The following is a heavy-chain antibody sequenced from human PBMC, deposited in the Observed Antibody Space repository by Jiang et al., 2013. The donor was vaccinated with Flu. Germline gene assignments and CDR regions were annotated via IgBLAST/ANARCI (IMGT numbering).Heavy chain of an antibody. Sequence: GSGLVKPSETLSLTCTVSGGSISSYYWSWIRQPPGKGLEWIGYIYYSGSTNYNPSLKSRVTISVDTSKNQFSLKLSSVTAADTAVYYCARHVNYYYGMDVWGQGTTVTVSS. CDR1: GGSISSYY. CDR2: IYYSGST. V-gene: IGHV4-59*08. J-gene: IGHJ6*02. CDR3: ARHVNYYYGMDV.